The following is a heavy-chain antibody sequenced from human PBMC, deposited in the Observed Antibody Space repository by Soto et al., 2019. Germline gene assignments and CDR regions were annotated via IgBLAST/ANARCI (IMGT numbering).Heavy chain of an antibody. Sequence: GASVKVSCKASGYTFTYYGMHWVRQAPGQRLEWMGWINAGNGHTKYSQKFQDRVTITRDTSASTAYMELSSLRSEDTAVYYCARGRYDGSGYYIFDYWGQGTLVTVSS. J-gene: IGHJ4*02. CDR2: INAGNGHT. V-gene: IGHV1-3*01. CDR3: ARGRYDGSGYYIFDY. CDR1: GYTFTYYG. D-gene: IGHD3-22*01.